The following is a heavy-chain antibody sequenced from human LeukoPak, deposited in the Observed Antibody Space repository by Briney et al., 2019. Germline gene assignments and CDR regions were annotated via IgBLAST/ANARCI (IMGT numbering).Heavy chain of an antibody. CDR2: IYYSGRT. D-gene: IGHD3-22*01. J-gene: IGHJ2*01. CDR3: ASFNHYYDSSGDRSGYFDL. CDR1: GGSISSYY. Sequence: PSETLSLTCPVSGGSISSYYWSWLRQPPGKGLEWIGYIYYSGRTNHNPSLKSRVTISVDTSKNQFSLKLSSVTAADTAVYYCASFNHYYDSSGDRSGYFDLWGRGTLVTVSS. V-gene: IGHV4-59*08.